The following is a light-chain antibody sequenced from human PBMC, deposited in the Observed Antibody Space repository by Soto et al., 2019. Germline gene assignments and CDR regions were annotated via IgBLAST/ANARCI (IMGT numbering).Light chain of an antibody. CDR2: EAS. J-gene: IGKJ1*01. V-gene: IGKV1-5*03. Sequence: DFQMTQSPSTLSASVGDRVTITCRASQNIRSRLAWFQQKPGKAPKLLIYEASTLERGVPSRFGGSGSGTEFTLTISSLQSDDFGTYYCQQYNAYSWTFGQGTKVDIK. CDR1: QNIRSR. CDR3: QQYNAYSWT.